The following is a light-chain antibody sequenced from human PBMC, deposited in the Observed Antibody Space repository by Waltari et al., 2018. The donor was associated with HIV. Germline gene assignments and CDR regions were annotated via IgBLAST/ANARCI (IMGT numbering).Light chain of an antibody. Sequence: YDVSQSDPVSVSPGPRVTISRVGDRLAGQIVTWYQLQPGRSPQLVIDERNRRASGIPDRFSASKSGKTATLTIRGIQPADEGQYFCQAWDNTIAVFGGGT. V-gene: IGLV3-1*01. CDR1: RLAGQI. CDR2: ERN. J-gene: IGLJ2*01. CDR3: QAWDNTIAV.